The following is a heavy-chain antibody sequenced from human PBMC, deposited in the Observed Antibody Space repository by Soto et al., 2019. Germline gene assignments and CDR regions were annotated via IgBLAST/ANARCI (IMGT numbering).Heavy chain of an antibody. Sequence: QVQLVQSGAEVKTPGASVKVSCKASGYTFSSYEINWVRQATGQGLEWMGWMNPNSGNTGYAQKFQGRVTMTRNTSISTAYMELSSLRSEDTAVYYCARGQSGYSSGWSPNDYWGQGTLVTVSS. D-gene: IGHD6-19*01. CDR2: MNPNSGNT. V-gene: IGHV1-8*01. CDR3: ARGQSGYSSGWSPNDY. CDR1: GYTFSSYE. J-gene: IGHJ4*02.